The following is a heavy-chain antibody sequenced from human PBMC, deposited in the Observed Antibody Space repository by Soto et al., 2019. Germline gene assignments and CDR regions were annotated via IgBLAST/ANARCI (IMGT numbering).Heavy chain of an antibody. CDR3: ASERITMIVVVITKNY. CDR1: GFTFSSYA. CDR2: ISGGGGST. V-gene: IGHV3-23*01. D-gene: IGHD3-22*01. Sequence: EVQLLESGGGLVQPGGSLRLSCAASGFTFSSYAMSWVRQAPGKGLEWVSAISGGGGSTYYADSVKGRFTISRDNSKNTLYLQMNSLRAEDTAVYYCASERITMIVVVITKNYWGQGTLVTVSS. J-gene: IGHJ4*02.